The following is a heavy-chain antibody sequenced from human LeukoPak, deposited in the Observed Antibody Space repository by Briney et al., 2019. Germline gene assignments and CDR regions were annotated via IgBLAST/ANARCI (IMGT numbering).Heavy chain of an antibody. J-gene: IGHJ4*02. CDR1: GGSINSYY. Sequence: PSETLSLTCTVSGGSINSYYWSWIRQPPGKGLEWIGYIFYSGSTNYNPSLKSRVTISVDTSKNRFSLKLSSVTAADTAVYYCARRITSSGYYRDDSWGQGTLVTVSS. D-gene: IGHD3-22*01. CDR2: IFYSGST. CDR3: ARRITSSGYYRDDS. V-gene: IGHV4-59*08.